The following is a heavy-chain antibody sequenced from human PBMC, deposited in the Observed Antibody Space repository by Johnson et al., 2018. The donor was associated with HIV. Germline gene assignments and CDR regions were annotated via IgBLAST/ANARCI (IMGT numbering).Heavy chain of an antibody. D-gene: IGHD3-16*01. CDR1: GFTFTNAW. CDR2: IKSKTDGGTT. V-gene: IGHV3-15*01. J-gene: IGHJ3*02. Sequence: VQLVESGGGLIKPGGSLRLSCAASGFTFTNAWMSWVRQAPGKGLEWVGRIKSKTDGGTTDYAAHVKGRFAISRDDSKNTLYLQMNSLRAEDTAVYYCAKDNPRLGGAFDIWGQGTMVTVSS. CDR3: AKDNPRLGGAFDI.